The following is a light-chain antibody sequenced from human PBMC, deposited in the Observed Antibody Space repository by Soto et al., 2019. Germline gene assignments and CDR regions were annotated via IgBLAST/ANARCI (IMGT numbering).Light chain of an antibody. CDR3: QQYNNWPQT. CDR1: QSVNNN. V-gene: IGKV3-15*01. Sequence: EIVMTQSPATLSVSPGERATLSCRASQSVNNNLAWYQQKPGQAPRLLIYGASTRATAIPARFSGSGSGTEFTLTISSRQSEDFAVYYCQQYNNWPQTFGQGTKVEIK. J-gene: IGKJ1*01. CDR2: GAS.